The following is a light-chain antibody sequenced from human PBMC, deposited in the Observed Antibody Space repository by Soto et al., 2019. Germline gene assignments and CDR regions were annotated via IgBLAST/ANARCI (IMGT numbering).Light chain of an antibody. V-gene: IGLV2-14*03. CDR2: DVS. CDR1: SSDVGGYNY. Sequence: QSALTQPASVSGSPGQSITISCTGSSSDVGGYNYVSWYQQHPPGKAPKLMIYDVSNRPSGVYNRFSGSKSGNTASLTISGLQAEDEADYYCSSYTTSSTVVFGGGTKLTVL. CDR3: SSYTTSSTVV. J-gene: IGLJ2*01.